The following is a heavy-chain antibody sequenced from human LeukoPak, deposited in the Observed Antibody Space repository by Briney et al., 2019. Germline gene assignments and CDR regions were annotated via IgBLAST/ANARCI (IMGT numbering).Heavy chain of an antibody. D-gene: IGHD3-10*01. Sequence: ASVKVSCKASGYTFTGYYMHWVRQAPGQGLEWMGWINPNSGGTNYAQKFQGRVTVTRDTSISTAYMELSRLRSDDTAVYYCARPNYYGSGSYSSAFDIWGQGTMVTVSS. V-gene: IGHV1-2*02. J-gene: IGHJ3*02. CDR2: INPNSGGT. CDR3: ARPNYYGSGSYSSAFDI. CDR1: GYTFTGYY.